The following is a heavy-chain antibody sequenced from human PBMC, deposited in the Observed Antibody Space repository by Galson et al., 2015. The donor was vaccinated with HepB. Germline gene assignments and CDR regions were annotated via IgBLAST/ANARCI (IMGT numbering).Heavy chain of an antibody. V-gene: IGHV6-1*01. CDR2: TYYRSKWYN. CDR3: AREAHYFDY. J-gene: IGHJ4*02. Sequence: CAISGDSVSRDGAAWNWIRQSPSSGLEWLGRTYYRSKWYNEYALSVKSRISINPDTSRNQLSLQLSSVTPEDTAVYYCAREAHYFDYWGQGSLVIVSS. CDR1: GDSVSRDGAA.